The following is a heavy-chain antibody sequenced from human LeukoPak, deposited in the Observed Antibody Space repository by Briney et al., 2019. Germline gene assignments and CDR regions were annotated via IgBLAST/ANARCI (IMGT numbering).Heavy chain of an antibody. D-gene: IGHD4-17*01. V-gene: IGHV3-9*01. J-gene: IGHJ4*02. CDR3: AKDIGDYGEAFDY. CDR1: GFTFDDYA. CDR2: ISWNSGSI. Sequence: GGSLRLSCAASGFTFDDYAMHWVRQAPGKGLGWVSGISWNSGSIGYADSVKGRFTISRDNAKNSLYLQMNSLRAEDTALYYCAKDIGDYGEAFDYWGQGTLVTVSS.